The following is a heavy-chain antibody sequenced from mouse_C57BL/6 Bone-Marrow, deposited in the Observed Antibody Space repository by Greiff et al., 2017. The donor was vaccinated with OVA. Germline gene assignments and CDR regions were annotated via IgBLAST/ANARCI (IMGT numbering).Heavy chain of an antibody. Sequence: VQLQQSGAELARPGASVKLSCKASGYTFTSYGISWVKQRNGQGLEWIGEIYPRSGNTYYNEKFKGKATLTADKSSSTAYMELRSLTSEDSAVYFCARSAIYYYGSSYLAWFAYWGQGTLVTVSA. J-gene: IGHJ3*01. CDR1: GYTFTSYG. CDR2: IYPRSGNT. V-gene: IGHV1-81*01. CDR3: ARSAIYYYGSSYLAWFAY. D-gene: IGHD1-1*01.